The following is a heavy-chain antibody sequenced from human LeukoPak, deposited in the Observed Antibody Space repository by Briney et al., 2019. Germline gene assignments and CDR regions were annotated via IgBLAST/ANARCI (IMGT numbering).Heavy chain of an antibody. Sequence: PGGSLRLSYAACGFTCSSYAMSWVRQAPGKGLEWVSAISGSGGSTYYADSVKGRFTISRDNSKNTLYLQMNSLRAEDTAVYYCAKSAYYDILTGYPLIDYWGQGTLVTVSS. CDR3: AKSAYYDILTGYPLIDY. D-gene: IGHD3-9*01. CDR2: ISGSGGST. V-gene: IGHV3-23*01. J-gene: IGHJ4*02. CDR1: GFTCSSYA.